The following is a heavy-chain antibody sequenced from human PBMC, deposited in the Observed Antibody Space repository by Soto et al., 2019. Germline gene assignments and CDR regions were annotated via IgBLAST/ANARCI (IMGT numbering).Heavy chain of an antibody. CDR1: VFTFSSYW. CDR3: ARDRYYGMEV. V-gene: IGHV3-7*03. J-gene: IGHJ6*02. Sequence: PVGSLRLSCASSVFTFSSYWMSCVRHSPGKGLEWVANIKQDGSEKYYVDSVKGRFTISRDNAKNSLYLQMNSLRAEDTAVYYCARDRYYGMEVWGQGTTVNVSS. CDR2: IKQDGSEK.